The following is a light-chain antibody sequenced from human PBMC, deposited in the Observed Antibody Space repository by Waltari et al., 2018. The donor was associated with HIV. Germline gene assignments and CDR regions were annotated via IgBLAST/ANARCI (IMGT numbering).Light chain of an antibody. J-gene: IGLJ3*02. CDR3: YSRDSSGNSWV. Sequence: SYELTQPPSVSVSPGQTARITCSGDALPKRYAYWYQQKSGQAPVLVIYEDSKRPSGIPERFSGASSGTRATLTISGAQVEDEADYFCYSRDSSGNSWVFGGGTKLTVL. CDR2: EDS. V-gene: IGLV3-10*01. CDR1: ALPKRY.